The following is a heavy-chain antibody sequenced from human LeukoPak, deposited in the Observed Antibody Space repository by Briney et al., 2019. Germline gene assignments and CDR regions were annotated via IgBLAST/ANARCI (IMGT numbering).Heavy chain of an antibody. CDR3: ASVIADYGGEWFDP. CDR2: IYYSGST. D-gene: IGHD4/OR15-4a*01. Sequence: SQTLSLTCTVSGGSISSGDYYWSWIRQPPGKGLEWIGYIYYSGSTYYNPSLKSRVTISVDTSKNQFSLKLSSVTAADTAVYCCASVIADYGGEWFDPWGQGTLVTVSS. J-gene: IGHJ5*02. V-gene: IGHV4-30-4*01. CDR1: GGSISSGDYY.